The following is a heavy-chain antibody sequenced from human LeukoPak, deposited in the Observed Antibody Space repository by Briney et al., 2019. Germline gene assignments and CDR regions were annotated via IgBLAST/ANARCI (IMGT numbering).Heavy chain of an antibody. CDR2: ISYDGSNK. J-gene: IGHJ4*02. D-gene: IGHD6-13*01. V-gene: IGHV3-30-3*01. CDR1: GFTFSSYA. CDR3: ARGRSYYSSNWYHSYYFDY. Sequence: GGSLRLSCAASGFTFSSYAMHWVRQAPGKGLEWVAVISYDGSNKYYADSVKGRFTISRDNSKNTLYLQMNSLRAEDTAVYYCARGRSYYSSNWYHSYYFDYWGQGTLVTVSS.